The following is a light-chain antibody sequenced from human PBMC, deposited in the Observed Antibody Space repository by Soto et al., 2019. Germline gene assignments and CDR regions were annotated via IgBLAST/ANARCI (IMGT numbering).Light chain of an antibody. CDR3: QQRRTWPTTWT. CDR2: DAS. CDR1: QCVSSY. Sequence: EIVFTQAQGIHLLAPFKISTLSCRAIQCVSSYLAWYQQKPGQAPRLLIYDASNRATGIPARFSGSGSGTDFTLYIIGLQSEHFSVSSRQQRRTWPTTWTSGQGTKVDIK. V-gene: IGKV3-11*01. J-gene: IGKJ1*01.